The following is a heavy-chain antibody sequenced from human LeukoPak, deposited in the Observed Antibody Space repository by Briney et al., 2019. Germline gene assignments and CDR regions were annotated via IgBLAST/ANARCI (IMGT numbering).Heavy chain of an antibody. V-gene: IGHV3-33*06. CDR2: IWYDGSNK. D-gene: IGHD2-2*01. CDR1: GFTFSSYG. J-gene: IGHJ4*02. CDR3: AKDLVDCSSTSCSYYFDY. Sequence: GGSLRLSCAASGFTFSSYGMHWVRQAPGKGLEWVAVIWYDGSNKYYADSVKGRLTISRDNSKNTLYLQMNSLRAEDTAVYYCAKDLVDCSSTSCSYYFDYWGQGTLVTVSS.